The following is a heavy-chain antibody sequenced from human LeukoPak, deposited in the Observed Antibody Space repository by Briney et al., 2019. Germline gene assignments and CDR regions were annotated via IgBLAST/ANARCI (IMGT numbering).Heavy chain of an antibody. V-gene: IGHV4-59*12. J-gene: IGHJ4*02. Sequence: SETLSLTCTVSGGSISTYYWSWIRQPPGKGLEWIGSMYYSGSTNYKPSLKSRVTISVDTSKNQFSLKLSSVTAADTAVYYCARDLVELHPIDYWGQGTLVTVSS. CDR2: MYYSGST. CDR3: ARDLVELHPIDY. CDR1: GGSISTYY. D-gene: IGHD1-7*01.